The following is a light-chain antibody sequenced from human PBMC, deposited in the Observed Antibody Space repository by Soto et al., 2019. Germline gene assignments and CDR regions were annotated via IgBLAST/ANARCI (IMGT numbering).Light chain of an antibody. V-gene: IGKV3-20*01. Sequence: EIVLTQSPATLSLSPGERAALSCGASQSVNNNFFAWYQQIPGQAPRLLIYGASSRASGIPARFSGSGSGTDFNLTISRLEPEDFAVYYCQQYGDSPYTFGQGTKLQIK. CDR2: GAS. J-gene: IGKJ2*01. CDR3: QQYGDSPYT. CDR1: QSVNNNF.